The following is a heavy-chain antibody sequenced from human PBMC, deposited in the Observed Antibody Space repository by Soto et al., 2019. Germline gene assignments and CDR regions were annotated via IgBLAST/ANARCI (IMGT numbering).Heavy chain of an antibody. J-gene: IGHJ6*02. D-gene: IGHD5-12*01. V-gene: IGHV1-46*01. CDR2: INPSGGRT. Sequence: VQLVQSGAEVKKPGASVKVSCKASGYTFTSYYMHWVRQAPGQGLAWMGIINPSGGRTSYAQKFQGRVTMTRDTSTSTVYRELSSLRSEDTAVYYCEREGRDGYNLHYYGMDVWGQGTTVTVSS. CDR3: EREGRDGYNLHYYGMDV. CDR1: GYTFTSYY.